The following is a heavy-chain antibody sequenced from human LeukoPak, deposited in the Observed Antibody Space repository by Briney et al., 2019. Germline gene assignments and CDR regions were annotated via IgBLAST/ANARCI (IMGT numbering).Heavy chain of an antibody. CDR2: ISSLSGTI. CDR3: ARATQYCSGGSCYDTWFDP. D-gene: IGHD2-15*01. V-gene: IGHV3-48*01. Sequence: GGSLRLSCAASGFTFSTYSMNWVRQAPGKGLEWVSYISSLSGTIYYADSVKGRFTISRDNAKNSLYLQMNSLRAEDTAVYYCARATQYCSGGSCYDTWFDPWGQGTLVTVSS. J-gene: IGHJ5*02. CDR1: GFTFSTYS.